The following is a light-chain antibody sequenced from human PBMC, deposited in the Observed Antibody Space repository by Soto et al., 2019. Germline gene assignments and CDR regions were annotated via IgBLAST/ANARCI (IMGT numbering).Light chain of an antibody. Sequence: EIVMTQSPVILSVSPGERTTLSCRASQNVNSDLAWYQQKPGQAPMILIYGASTRATDIPARISCSGSGTDSTLTSSSLQSEDCAVYYCQQYNKWPPLYTLGQGTKLEIK. J-gene: IGKJ2*01. CDR2: GAS. V-gene: IGKV3-15*01. CDR1: QNVNSD. CDR3: QQYNKWPPLYT.